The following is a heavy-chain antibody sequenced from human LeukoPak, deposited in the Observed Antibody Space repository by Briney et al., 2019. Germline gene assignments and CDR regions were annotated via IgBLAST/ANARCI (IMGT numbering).Heavy chain of an antibody. CDR1: GFTFSSYA. V-gene: IGHV3-23*01. J-gene: IGHJ6*03. CDR3: AKDESIFGVAPFPLHYMDV. D-gene: IGHD3-3*02. Sequence: GGSLRLSCAASGFTFSSYAMSWVRQAPGKGLEWVSAISGSGGSTYYADSVKGRFTISRDNSKNTLYLQMNSLRAEDMAVYYCAKDESIFGVAPFPLHYMDVWGKGTTVTVSS. CDR2: ISGSGGST.